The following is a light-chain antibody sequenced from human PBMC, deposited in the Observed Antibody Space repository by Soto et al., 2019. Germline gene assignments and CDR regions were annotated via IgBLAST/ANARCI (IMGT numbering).Light chain of an antibody. Sequence: EIVMTQSPGTLSVSPGERATLSCRASQSVSINLAWYQQKPGQAPRLLIYGAFTRATGIPARFSGSGSGTEFTLTISSLQSEDFAVYYCQHYNNWPPWTFGQGTKVEIK. CDR3: QHYNNWPPWT. CDR2: GAF. J-gene: IGKJ1*01. V-gene: IGKV3-15*01. CDR1: QSVSIN.